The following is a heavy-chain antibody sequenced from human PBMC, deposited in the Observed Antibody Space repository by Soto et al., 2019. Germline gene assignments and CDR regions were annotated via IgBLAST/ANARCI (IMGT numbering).Heavy chain of an antibody. J-gene: IGHJ4*02. V-gene: IGHV3-23*01. CDR1: GFTFSSYA. CDR3: AKVGRIVATGRGEHYFEY. CDR2: SSGSGGST. Sequence: EVQLLESGGGLVQPGGSLRLSCAASGFTFSSYAMSWVRQAPGKGLEWVSASSGSGGSTYYADSVKGRFSISRDNSQNTLYLQMNSLRAEERAVYYCAKVGRIVATGRGEHYFEYWGQGTLVTVSS. D-gene: IGHD5-12*01.